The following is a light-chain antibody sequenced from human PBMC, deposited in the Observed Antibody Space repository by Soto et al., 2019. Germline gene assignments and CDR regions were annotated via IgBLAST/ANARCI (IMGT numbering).Light chain of an antibody. CDR1: QSISSY. V-gene: IGKV1-39*01. CDR3: QQAYSLPIT. J-gene: IGKJ5*01. CDR2: SAS. Sequence: DIDMTQSPSSLSASIVDSVTITCRASQSISSYLNWYQQKPGKAPKLLIYSASSLQSGVPARFSGSGSGTDFTLSINSLQPEDFATYYCQQAYSLPITFGQGTRLEIK.